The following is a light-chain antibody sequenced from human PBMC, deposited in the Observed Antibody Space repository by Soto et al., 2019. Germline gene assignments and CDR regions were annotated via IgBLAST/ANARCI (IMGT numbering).Light chain of an antibody. CDR3: QQRSSWPLT. V-gene: IGKV3-11*01. J-gene: IGKJ4*01. CDR2: DAS. CDR1: QSVGNY. Sequence: DIVLTQSPSTLSLSPGERATLSCRASQSVGNYLVWYQLTPGQAPRLLIYDASNRATDIPARFSGSGSGTDFTLTISSLEPEDFAVYYCQQRSSWPLTFGGGTKVEIK.